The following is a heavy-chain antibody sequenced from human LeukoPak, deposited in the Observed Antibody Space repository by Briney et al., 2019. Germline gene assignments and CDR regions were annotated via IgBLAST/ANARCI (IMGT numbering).Heavy chain of an antibody. CDR3: AREGVAGYKYYFDY. V-gene: IGHV3-23*01. CDR2: ISGNGGST. J-gene: IGHJ4*02. D-gene: IGHD5-24*01. CDR1: GFTFSNYA. Sequence: PGGSLRLSCTASGFTFSNYAMSWVRQAPGKGLEWVSAISGNGGSTFDADSVKGRFTISRDNSKNTLYLQMNSLRAEDTAVYYCAREGVAGYKYYFDYWGQGTLVTVSS.